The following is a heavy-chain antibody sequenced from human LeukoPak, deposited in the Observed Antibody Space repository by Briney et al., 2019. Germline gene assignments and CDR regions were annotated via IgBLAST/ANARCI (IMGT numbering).Heavy chain of an antibody. V-gene: IGHV3-23*01. J-gene: IGHJ4*02. Sequence: GGSLRLSCTASGFAFSSYAMSWGRQAPGVGLEWVSAIDGGGGRTWHADSVRGRFTISRDNSKNTLFMQMNSLRAEDTAVYYCAKDFYDSSGSRYDYWGQGTLVTVSS. CDR2: IDGGGGRT. D-gene: IGHD3-22*01. CDR1: GFAFSSYA. CDR3: AKDFYDSSGSRYDY.